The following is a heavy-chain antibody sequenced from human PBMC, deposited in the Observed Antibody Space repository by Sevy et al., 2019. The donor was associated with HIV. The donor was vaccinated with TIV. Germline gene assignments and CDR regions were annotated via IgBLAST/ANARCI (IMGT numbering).Heavy chain of an antibody. CDR3: LKGGGGHYDPDEIAYYFYYYNMDV. Sequence: GGSLRLSCAVSGFSFDSYGMTWVRQAPGKGLEWVSAISGSGTRTYYADSVKGRFIISRDNSKNTLDLQMNSLRAEETAHYFGLKGGGGHYDPDEIAYYFYYYNMDVWGKGTTVTVSS. D-gene: IGHD3-22*01. J-gene: IGHJ6*03. CDR1: GFSFDSYG. CDR2: ISGSGTRT. V-gene: IGHV3-23*01.